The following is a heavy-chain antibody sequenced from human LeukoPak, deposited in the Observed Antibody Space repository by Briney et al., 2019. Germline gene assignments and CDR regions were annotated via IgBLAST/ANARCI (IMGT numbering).Heavy chain of an antibody. J-gene: IGHJ6*03. CDR2: ISGSGGST. V-gene: IGHV3-23*01. D-gene: IGHD3-10*01. Sequence: PGGSLRLSCAASGFTFRRRGMSWVRQVPGKGLEWVSSISGSGGSTFYGDSVKGRFTISRDNSKNTLYLQMNSLRAEDTAVYYCATPAPHGSDPSLYYYYMDVWGKGTTVTISS. CDR3: ATPAPHGSDPSLYYYYMDV. CDR1: GFTFRRRG.